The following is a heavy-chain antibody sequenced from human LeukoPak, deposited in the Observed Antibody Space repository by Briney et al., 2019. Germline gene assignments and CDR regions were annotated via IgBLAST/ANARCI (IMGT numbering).Heavy chain of an antibody. CDR1: GFIFSTYE. J-gene: IGHJ4*02. V-gene: IGHV3-48*03. D-gene: IGHD3/OR15-3a*01. CDR3: ARLGTGPFDY. CDR2: ISSSGSTI. Sequence: GGSLRLSCAASGFIFSTYEMNWVRQAPGKGLEWVSYISSSGSTIYYADSVKGRFTISRDNAKNSLYLQMNSLRAEDTAAYYCARLGTGPFDYWGQGTLVTVSS.